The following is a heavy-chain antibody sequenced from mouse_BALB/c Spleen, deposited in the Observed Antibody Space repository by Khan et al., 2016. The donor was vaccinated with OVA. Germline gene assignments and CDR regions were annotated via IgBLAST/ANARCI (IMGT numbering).Heavy chain of an antibody. CDR1: GYTFSTYW. J-gene: IGHJ2*01. V-gene: IGHV1-7*01. CDR2: INPTSGYT. Sequence: QVRLQQSGAALAKPGASVKMSCKASGYTFSTYWMHWVKQRPGQGLEWIGYINPTSGYTDYNEKFKDKATLSADKSSSTAYMQLSRLTSEDSAVYYCTRDRIDYWGHGTTLTVSS. CDR3: TRDRIDY.